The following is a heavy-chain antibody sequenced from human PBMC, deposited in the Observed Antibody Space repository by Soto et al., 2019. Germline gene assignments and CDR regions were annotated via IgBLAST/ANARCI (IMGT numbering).Heavy chain of an antibody. CDR1: GYTFTGYY. CDR3: ARGEIVGATTHYYYYGMDV. V-gene: IGHV1-2*04. CDR2: INPNSGGT. J-gene: IGHJ6*02. Sequence: ASVKVSCKASGYTFTGYYMYWVRQAPGQGLEWMGWINPNSGGTNYAQKFQGWVTMTRDTSISTAYMELSRLRSDDTAVYYCARGEIVGATTHYYYYGMDVWGQGTTVTVSS. D-gene: IGHD1-26*01.